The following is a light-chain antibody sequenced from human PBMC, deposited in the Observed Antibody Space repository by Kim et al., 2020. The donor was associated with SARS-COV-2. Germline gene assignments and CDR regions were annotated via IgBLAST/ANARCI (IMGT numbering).Light chain of an antibody. CDR1: SSDIGGYDY. J-gene: IGLJ3*02. Sequence: QSALTQPASVSGSPGQSITISCTGSSSDIGGYDYVSWYQQHPVEAPKLIIYDVSNRPSGVSNRFSGSKSGNTASLTISGLQAEDEADYYCSSYTSSTSWVFGGGTQLTVL. CDR3: SSYTSSTSWV. V-gene: IGLV2-14*03. CDR2: DVS.